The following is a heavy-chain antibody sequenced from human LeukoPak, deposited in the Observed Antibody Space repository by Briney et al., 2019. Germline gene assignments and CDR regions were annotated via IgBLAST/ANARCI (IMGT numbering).Heavy chain of an antibody. D-gene: IGHD2-21*02. V-gene: IGHV1-18*01. J-gene: IGHJ6*02. CDR3: ARDVRVTVRVWNGMDV. Sequence: ASVKVSCKASGYTFTSYGISWVRQAPGQGLEWMGWISAYNGNTNYAQKLQGRVTMTTDTSTSTAYMELRSLRSDDTAVYYCARDVRVTVRVWNGMDVWGQGTTVTVSS. CDR1: GYTFTSYG. CDR2: ISAYNGNT.